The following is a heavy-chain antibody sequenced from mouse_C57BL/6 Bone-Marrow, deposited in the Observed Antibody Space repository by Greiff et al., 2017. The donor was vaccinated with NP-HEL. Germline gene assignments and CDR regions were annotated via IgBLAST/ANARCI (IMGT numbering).Heavy chain of an antibody. CDR2: INPYNGGT. J-gene: IGHJ2*01. CDR1: GYTFTDYY. D-gene: IGHD2-3*01. Sequence: EVQLQQSGPVLVKPGASVKMSCKASGYTFTDYYMNWVKQSHGKSLEWIGVINPYNGGTSYNQKFKGKATLTVDKSSSTAYMELNSLTSEDSAVYYCARGPFYDGYGPYYFDYWGQGTTLTVSS. V-gene: IGHV1-19*01. CDR3: ARGPFYDGYGPYYFDY.